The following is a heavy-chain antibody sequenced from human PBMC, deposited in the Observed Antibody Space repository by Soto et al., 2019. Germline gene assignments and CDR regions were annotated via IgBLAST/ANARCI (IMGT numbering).Heavy chain of an antibody. J-gene: IGHJ4*02. CDR2: IIPILGIA. D-gene: IGHD6-19*01. V-gene: IGHV1-69*08. Sequence: QVQLVQSGAEVKKPGSAVKVSCKASGGTFSSYTISWVRQAPGQGLEWMGRIIPILGIANYAQKFQGRVTITADKSTSTAYMELSSLRSEDTAVYYCARDRQWLAPYDYWGQGTLVTVSS. CDR3: ARDRQWLAPYDY. CDR1: GGTFSSYT.